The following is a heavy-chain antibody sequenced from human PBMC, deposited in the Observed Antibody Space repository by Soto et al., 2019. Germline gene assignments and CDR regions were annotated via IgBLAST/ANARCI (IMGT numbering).Heavy chain of an antibody. CDR3: ARHFSSGYSSSWPYYYYGMDV. J-gene: IGHJ6*02. V-gene: IGHV5-51*01. CDR2: IYPGDSYT. CDR1: GYSFPNYW. Sequence: GESLKISCTASGYSFPNYWIGWVRQVPGQGLEWMGIIYPGDSYTNYSPSFQGHVTISADKSISTAFLQWSSLKASDTAIYYCARHFSSGYSSSWPYYYYGMDVWGQGTTVTVSS. D-gene: IGHD6-13*01.